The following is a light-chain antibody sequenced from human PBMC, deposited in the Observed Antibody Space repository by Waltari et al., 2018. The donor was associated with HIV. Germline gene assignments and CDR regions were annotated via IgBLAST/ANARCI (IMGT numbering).Light chain of an antibody. CDR3: SSYTANSRI. J-gene: IGLJ2*01. CDR1: SSDVGGHNS. CDR2: DVS. Sequence: QSALTQPASVSGSLGQSITISCTGTSSDVGGHNSVPWYQQHPGKAPKLLISDVSNRPSGVDKRFSGSKSGNTASLTIFGLQAEDEADYYCSSYTANSRIFGGGTRLTVL. V-gene: IGLV2-14*03.